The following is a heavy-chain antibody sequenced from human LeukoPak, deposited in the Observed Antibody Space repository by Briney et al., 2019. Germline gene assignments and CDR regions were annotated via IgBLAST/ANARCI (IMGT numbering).Heavy chain of an antibody. CDR3: ARGRLVVTASFDY. Sequence: SETLSLTCTVSGGSISSYYWSWIRQPPGKGLEWIGYIYYSGSTNYNPSLKSRVTISVDTSKNQFSLKLSSVTAADTAVYYCARGRLVVTASFDYWGQGTLVTVSS. J-gene: IGHJ4*02. CDR2: IYYSGST. D-gene: IGHD2-21*02. CDR1: GGSISSYY. V-gene: IGHV4-59*01.